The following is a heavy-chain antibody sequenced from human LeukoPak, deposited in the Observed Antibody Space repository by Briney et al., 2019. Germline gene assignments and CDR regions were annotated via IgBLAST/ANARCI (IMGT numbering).Heavy chain of an antibody. CDR3: ARDTIVATIAYYYYGMDV. V-gene: IGHV3-33*01. CDR2: IWYDGSNK. Sequence: GGSLRLSCAASGFTFSSYGMHWVRQAPGKGLEWVAVIWYDGSNKYYADSVKGRFTISRDNSKNTLYLQMNSLRAEDTAVYYCARDTIVATIAYYYYGMDVWGKGTTVTVSS. D-gene: IGHD5-12*01. CDR1: GFTFSSYG. J-gene: IGHJ6*04.